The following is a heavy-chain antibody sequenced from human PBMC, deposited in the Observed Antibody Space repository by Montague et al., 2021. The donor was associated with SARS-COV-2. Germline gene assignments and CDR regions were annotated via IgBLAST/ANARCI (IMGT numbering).Heavy chain of an antibody. D-gene: IGHD3-3*01. V-gene: IGHV4-39*01. CDR2: IFYNGRT. Sequence: SETLSLTCTVSGGSISDSSFYWGWIRQPPGRGLEWVGSIFYNGRTYYNPSLRSRVTISVDTSKNQFSLKLTSVTASDTAVYYCAPGILEWSEGEGGDYWGLGTLVTVSS. CDR3: APGILEWSEGEGGDY. CDR1: GGSISDSSFY. J-gene: IGHJ4*02.